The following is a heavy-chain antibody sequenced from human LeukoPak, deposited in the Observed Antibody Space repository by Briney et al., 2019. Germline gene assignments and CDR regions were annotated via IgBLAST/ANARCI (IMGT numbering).Heavy chain of an antibody. CDR1: GYTFTGYY. Sequence: ASVKVSCKASGYTFTGYYMHWVRQAPGQGLEWMGWINPNSGGTNYAQKFQGRVTMTRDTSISTAYMELSRLRSEDTAVYYCARASLWAGAFDIWGQGTMVTVSS. J-gene: IGHJ3*02. D-gene: IGHD3-16*01. CDR3: ARASLWAGAFDI. V-gene: IGHV1-2*02. CDR2: INPNSGGT.